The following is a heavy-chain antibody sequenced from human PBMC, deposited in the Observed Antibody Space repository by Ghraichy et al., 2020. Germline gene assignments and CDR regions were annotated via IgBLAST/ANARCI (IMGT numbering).Heavy chain of an antibody. CDR3: AKDGSRRTRSALNWFDP. CDR2: ISGSGGST. D-gene: IGHD1-26*01. Sequence: GGSLRLSCAASGFTFSSYAMSWVRQAPGKGLEWVSAISGSGGSTYYADSVKGRFTISRDNSKNTLYLQMNSLRAEDTAVYYCAKDGSRRTRSALNWFDPWGQGTLVTVSS. CDR1: GFTFSSYA. V-gene: IGHV3-23*01. J-gene: IGHJ5*02.